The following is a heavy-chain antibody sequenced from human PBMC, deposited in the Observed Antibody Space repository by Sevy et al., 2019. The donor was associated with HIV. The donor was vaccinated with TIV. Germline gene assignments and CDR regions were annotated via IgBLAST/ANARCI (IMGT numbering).Heavy chain of an antibody. Sequence: GGSLRLSCTASGFPFSRYDMNWVRQAPGQGLEWISSISSSSNFVYQADSVKGRFTISRDNAKNSLFLQMNSLTVEDTAVYYCARDRGVPRTRGSYQYGMDVWGQGTTVTVSS. V-gene: IGHV3-21*06. CDR2: ISSSSNFV. CDR1: GFPFSRYD. J-gene: IGHJ6*02. CDR3: ARDRGVPRTRGSYQYGMDV. D-gene: IGHD3-16*01.